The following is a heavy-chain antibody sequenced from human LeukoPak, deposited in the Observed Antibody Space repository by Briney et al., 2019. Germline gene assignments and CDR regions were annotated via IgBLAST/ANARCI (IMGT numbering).Heavy chain of an antibody. CDR1: GGTFSSYA. CDR3: ARSRITMIVVVILYDAFDI. V-gene: IGHV1-69*13. Sequence: GASVKVSCKASGGTFSSYAISWVRQAPGQGFEWMGGIIPIFGTANYAQKFQGRVTITADESTSTAYMELSSLRSEDTAVYYCARSRITMIVVVILYDAFDIWGQGTMVTVSS. J-gene: IGHJ3*02. CDR2: IIPIFGTA. D-gene: IGHD3-22*01.